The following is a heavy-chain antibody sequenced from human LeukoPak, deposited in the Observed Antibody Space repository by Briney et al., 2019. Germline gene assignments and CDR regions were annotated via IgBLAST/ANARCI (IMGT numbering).Heavy chain of an antibody. CDR3: ARIGYSKKWIDP. CDR2: IYPSGVST. CDR1: GYTFTSYY. Sequence: ASVKVSCKASGYTFTSYYMHWVRQAPGQGLEWMGIIYPSGVSTSYAQKFQGRVTMTRDTSTSTVYMELSRLRSEDTAVYYCARIGYSKKWIDPWGQGKLVTVSS. J-gene: IGHJ5*02. V-gene: IGHV1-46*01. D-gene: IGHD1-26*01.